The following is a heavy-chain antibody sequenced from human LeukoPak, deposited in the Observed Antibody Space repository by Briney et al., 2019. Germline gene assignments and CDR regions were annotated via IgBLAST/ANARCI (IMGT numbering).Heavy chain of an antibody. CDR3: ARTHNYGTFDP. D-gene: IGHD5-18*01. J-gene: IGHJ5*02. CDR2: VSAYNGNT. CDR1: GYTFSSSG. Sequence: ASVKVSCKASGYTFSSSGISWVRQAPGQGLEWMGWVSAYNGNTNYAQKFQGRVTMTTDTSTSTAYMELGSLRSDDTAVYYCARTHNYGTFDPWGQGTLVTVSS. V-gene: IGHV1-18*01.